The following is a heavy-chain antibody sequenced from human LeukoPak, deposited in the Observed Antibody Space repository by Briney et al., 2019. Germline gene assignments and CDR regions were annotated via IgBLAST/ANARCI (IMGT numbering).Heavy chain of an antibody. CDR3: ISLYGDPSSYGMDV. J-gene: IGHJ6*02. D-gene: IGHD2-21*02. Sequence: GGSLRLPCAASGFTFSGSAMHWVRQASGKGLEWVGRIRSNSNSYATAYAASVKGRFAISRDDSKNTAYLQMNSLKTEDTAVYYCISLYGDPSSYGMDVWGQGTTVTVSS. CDR1: GFTFSGSA. CDR2: IRSNSNSYAT. V-gene: IGHV3-73*01.